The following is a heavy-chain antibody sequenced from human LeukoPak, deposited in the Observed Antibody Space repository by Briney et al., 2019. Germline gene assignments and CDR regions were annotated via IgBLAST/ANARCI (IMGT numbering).Heavy chain of an antibody. CDR1: GFTFSSYG. CDR2: ISSDGSNA. V-gene: IGHV3-30*18. CDR3: AKDLSGRKGPFDY. J-gene: IGHJ4*02. D-gene: IGHD3-10*01. Sequence: GGSLRLSCAASGFTFSSYGMHWVRQAPGKGLEWVAVISSDGSNAYYADSVKSRFTMSRDNSKNTLFVQMNSLRAEDTAVYYCAKDLSGRKGPFDYWGQGTLVTVSS.